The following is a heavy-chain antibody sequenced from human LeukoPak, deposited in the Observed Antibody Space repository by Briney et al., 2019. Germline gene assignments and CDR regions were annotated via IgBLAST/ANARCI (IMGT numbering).Heavy chain of an antibody. V-gene: IGHV3-21*01. CDR1: GFTFSSYS. CDR2: ISSSSSYI. D-gene: IGHD5-12*01. CDR3: ARDGSGYDFDY. Sequence: GGSLRLSCAASGFTFSSYSMNWVRQAPGKGLEWVSSISSSSSYIYYADSVKGRFTISRDNAKNSLYLQMNSLRAEDTAVYYCARDGSGYDFDYWGQGTLVTVSS. J-gene: IGHJ4*02.